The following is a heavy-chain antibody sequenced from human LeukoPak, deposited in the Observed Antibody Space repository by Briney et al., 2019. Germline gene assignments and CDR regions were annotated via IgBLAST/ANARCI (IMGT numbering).Heavy chain of an antibody. CDR1: GFTFSSYA. CDR3: ARDQTRGYFDY. Sequence: GGSLRLSCAASGFTFSSYAMHWVRQAPGKGLEWVAVISYDGSNKYYADSVKGRFTISRDNSKNTLYLQMNSLRAEDTAVYYCARDQTRGYFDYWGQGTLVTVSS. CDR2: ISYDGSNK. J-gene: IGHJ4*02. V-gene: IGHV3-30*04.